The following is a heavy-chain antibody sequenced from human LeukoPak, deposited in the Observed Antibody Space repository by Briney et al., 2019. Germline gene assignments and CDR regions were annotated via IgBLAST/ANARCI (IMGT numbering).Heavy chain of an antibody. V-gene: IGHV3-7*03. Sequence: PGGSLRLSCVASGFTFNKYWMKWVRQAPGKGLEWLANVNRDGNEKHYVDSVEGRFAISRDNAKNSLYLQMDSLRNEDTAVYYCVRDDGNRTGSTYYDAFDIWGQGTLVTVSS. J-gene: IGHJ3*02. CDR3: VRDDGNRTGSTYYDAFDI. CDR1: GFTFNKYW. D-gene: IGHD2/OR15-2a*01. CDR2: VNRDGNEK.